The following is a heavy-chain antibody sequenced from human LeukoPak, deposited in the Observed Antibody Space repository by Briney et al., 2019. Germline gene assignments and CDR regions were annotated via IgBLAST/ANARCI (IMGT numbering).Heavy chain of an antibody. V-gene: IGHV4-30-2*01. CDR3: ARHLDSSSRDDAFDI. J-gene: IGHJ3*02. CDR1: GGSISSGGYY. D-gene: IGHD6-13*01. Sequence: SQTLSLTCTVSGGSISSGGYYWSWIRQPPGKGLEWIGYIYHSGSTYYNPSLKSRVTISVDRSKNQFSLKLSSVTAADTAVYYCARHLDSSSRDDAFDIWGQGTMVTVSS. CDR2: IYHSGST.